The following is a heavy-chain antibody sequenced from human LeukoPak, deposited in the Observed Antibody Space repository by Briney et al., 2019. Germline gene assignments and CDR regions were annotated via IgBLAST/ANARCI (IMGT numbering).Heavy chain of an antibody. D-gene: IGHD1-26*01. J-gene: IGHJ5*02. CDR1: GYTFTSYG. CDR3: ARDLNPGGSYYAVHGWFDP. Sequence: ASVKVSCKASGYTFTSYGISWVRQAPGQGLEWMGWISAYNGNTNYAQKLQGRVTMTTDTSTSTAYMELRSLRSDDTAVYYCARDLNPGGSYYAVHGWFDPWGQGTLVTVSS. V-gene: IGHV1-18*01. CDR2: ISAYNGNT.